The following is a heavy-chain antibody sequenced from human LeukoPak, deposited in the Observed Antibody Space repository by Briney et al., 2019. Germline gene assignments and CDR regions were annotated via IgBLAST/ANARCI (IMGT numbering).Heavy chain of an antibody. V-gene: IGHV5-51*01. D-gene: IGHD2-2*01. CDR3: ARQSCSSTSCYYYYYYGMDV. J-gene: IGHJ6*02. CDR1: GYSFTSYW. CDR2: IYPGDSDI. Sequence: GGSLKISCKGSGYSFTSYWIGWVRQMPGKGLEWMGIIYPGDSDIRYSPSFQGQVTISADKSISTAYLQWSSLKASDTAMYYCARQSCSSTSCYYYYYYGMDVWGQGTTVTVSS.